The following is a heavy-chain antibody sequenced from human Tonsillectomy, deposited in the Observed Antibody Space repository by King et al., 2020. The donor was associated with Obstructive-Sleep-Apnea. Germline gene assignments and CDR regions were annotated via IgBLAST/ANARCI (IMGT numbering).Heavy chain of an antibody. D-gene: IGHD3-22*01. J-gene: IGHJ4*02. Sequence: QLQESGPGLVKPSETLSLTCTVSGGSLSSSSYYWGWIRQPPGKGLEWIGSIYYSGSTYSNPSLKSRVTISVDTSKNQFSLKLSSVTAADTAVYYCARIVTYYYDSSGYLYFFDYWGQGTLVTVSS. V-gene: IGHV4-39*07. CDR1: GGSLSSSSYY. CDR2: IYYSGST. CDR3: ARIVTYYYDSSGYLYFFDY.